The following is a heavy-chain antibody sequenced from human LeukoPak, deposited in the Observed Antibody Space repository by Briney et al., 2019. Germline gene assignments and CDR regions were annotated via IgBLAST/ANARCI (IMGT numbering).Heavy chain of an antibody. CDR3: ARVQEYYDYVWGSYRPNYFDY. CDR2: INPSDGTT. CDR1: GYTFTSYF. V-gene: IGHV1-46*01. D-gene: IGHD3-16*02. J-gene: IGHJ4*02. Sequence: EASVKVSCKASGYTFTSYFIYWVRQAPGQGLECMGIINPSDGTTNYAQKFQGRVTMTRDTSTCTVHMELSSLRSEDTAVYYCARVQEYYDYVWGSYRPNYFDYWGQGTLVIVSS.